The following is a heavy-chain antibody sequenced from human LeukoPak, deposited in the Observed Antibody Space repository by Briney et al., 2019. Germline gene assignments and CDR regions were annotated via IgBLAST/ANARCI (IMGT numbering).Heavy chain of an antibody. D-gene: IGHD5-18*01. V-gene: IGHV1-69*13. CDR1: GGTFSSYA. Sequence: GASVKVSCKASGGTFSSYAISWVRQAPGQGLEWMGGIIPIFGTANYAQKFQGRVTITADESTSTAYMELSSLRSKDTAVYYCARGPLGWDTAMLGIDYWGQGTLVTVSS. J-gene: IGHJ4*02. CDR2: IIPIFGTA. CDR3: ARGPLGWDTAMLGIDY.